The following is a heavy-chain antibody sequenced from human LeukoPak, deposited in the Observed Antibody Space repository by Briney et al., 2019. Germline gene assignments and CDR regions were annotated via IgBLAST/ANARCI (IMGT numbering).Heavy chain of an antibody. Sequence: SVKVSCKASGGTFSSYAISWVRKAPGQGLEWMGGIIPIFGTANYAQKFQGRVTITADKSTSTAYMELSSLRSEDTAVYYCAKSRELSLYYFDYWGQGTLVTVSS. CDR3: AKSRELSLYYFDY. D-gene: IGHD3-16*02. V-gene: IGHV1-69*06. CDR2: IIPIFGTA. J-gene: IGHJ4*02. CDR1: GGTFSSYA.